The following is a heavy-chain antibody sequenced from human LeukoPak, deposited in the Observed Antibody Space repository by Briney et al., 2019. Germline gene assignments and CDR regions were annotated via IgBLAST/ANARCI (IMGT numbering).Heavy chain of an antibody. D-gene: IGHD6-19*01. Sequence: GGSLSLSCVTSGFTFSSYWMSWVRQAPGKGLEWVANINEDGSQKNYVDSMKGRLTISRDNAKNSVYLQMDSLRVDDTAVYYCARPSSYSSAWGSDHWGQGTLVTVRS. J-gene: IGHJ4*02. CDR2: INEDGSQK. CDR1: GFTFSSYW. CDR3: ARPSSYSSAWGSDH. V-gene: IGHV3-7*01.